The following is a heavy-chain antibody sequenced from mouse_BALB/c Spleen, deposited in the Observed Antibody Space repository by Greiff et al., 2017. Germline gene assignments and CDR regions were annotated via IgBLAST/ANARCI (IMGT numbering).Heavy chain of an antibody. CDR1: GFSLTSYG. J-gene: IGHJ1*01. CDR2: IWAGGST. V-gene: IGHV2-9*02. D-gene: IGHD2-4*01. Sequence: VQLQESGPGLVAPSQSLSITCTVSGFSLTSYGVHWVRQPPGKGLEWLGVIWAGGSTNYNSALMSRLSISKDNSKSQVFLKMNSLQTDDTAMYYCARAGLRRDWYFDVWGAGTTVTVSS. CDR3: ARAGLRRDWYFDV.